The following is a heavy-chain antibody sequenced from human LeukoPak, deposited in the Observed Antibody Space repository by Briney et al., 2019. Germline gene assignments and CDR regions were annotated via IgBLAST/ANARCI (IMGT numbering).Heavy chain of an antibody. CDR1: GFTFSHYT. CDR3: AKPPGYYGSGDYFDY. D-gene: IGHD3-10*01. Sequence: GRSLRLSCAASGFTFSHYTMAWVRQAPGKGLEWVSSINGSGDATTYADSMMGRFTISRDNSKNTLYLQMNSLRAEDTAVYYCAKPPGYYGSGDYFDYWGQGTLVTVSS. CDR2: INGSGDAT. V-gene: IGHV3-23*01. J-gene: IGHJ4*02.